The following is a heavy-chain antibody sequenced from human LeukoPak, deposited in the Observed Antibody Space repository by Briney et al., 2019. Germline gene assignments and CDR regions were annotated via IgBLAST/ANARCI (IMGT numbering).Heavy chain of an antibody. D-gene: IGHD3-10*01. CDR1: GFIFDDYG. CDR3: AKDLMWADYYGSGSYPTQFDP. Sequence: PGRSLRLSCAASGFIFDDYGMHWVRQTPGKGLEWVSGISWDSSKIDYADSVKGRFTISRDNAKNSLYLQMNSLRAEDTAFYYCAKDLMWADYYGSGSYPTQFDPWGQGTLVTVSS. CDR2: ISWDSSKI. J-gene: IGHJ5*02. V-gene: IGHV3-9*01.